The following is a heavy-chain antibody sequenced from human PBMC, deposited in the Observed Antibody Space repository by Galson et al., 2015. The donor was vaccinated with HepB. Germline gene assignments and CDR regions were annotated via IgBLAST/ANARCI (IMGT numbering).Heavy chain of an antibody. CDR3: ARGRYYYGSGSPSRAFDI. Sequence: SVKVSCKASGYTFTSYYMHWVRQAPGQGLEWMGIINPSGGSTSYAQKLQGRVTMTRDTSTSTVYMELSSLRSEDTAVYYCARGRYYYGSGSPSRAFDIWGQGTMVTVSS. V-gene: IGHV1-46*04. J-gene: IGHJ3*02. CDR1: GYTFTSYY. CDR2: INPSGGST. D-gene: IGHD3-10*01.